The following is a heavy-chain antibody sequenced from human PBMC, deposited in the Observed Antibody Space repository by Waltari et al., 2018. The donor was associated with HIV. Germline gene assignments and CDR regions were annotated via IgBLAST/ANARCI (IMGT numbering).Heavy chain of an antibody. J-gene: IGHJ4*02. CDR1: GCTFGNYG. CDR2: IIPICGTT. Sequence: QVQLVQSGAEMKNPGSSVKVSCKASGCTFGNYGINWVRQAPGQGLEWMEGIIPICGTTNIAQKSKGRVTISADEFTSTVYMELSGLRSEDTAVYHCARTDTHFWGQGTLVTVSS. V-gene: IGHV1-69*12. CDR3: ARTDTHF.